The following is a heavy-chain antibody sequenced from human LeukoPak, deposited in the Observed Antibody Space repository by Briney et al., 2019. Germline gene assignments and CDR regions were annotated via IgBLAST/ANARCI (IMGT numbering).Heavy chain of an antibody. D-gene: IGHD5-24*01. V-gene: IGHV3-23*01. CDR2: ISGSGGST. Sequence: GGSLRLSCAASGFTFSSYAMSWVRQAPGKGLEWVSAISGSGGSTYYADSVKGRFTISRDNSKNTLYLQMNSLRAEDTAVYYCASRTRRDGYNYFDYWGQGTLVTVSS. J-gene: IGHJ4*02. CDR3: ASRTRRDGYNYFDY. CDR1: GFTFSSYA.